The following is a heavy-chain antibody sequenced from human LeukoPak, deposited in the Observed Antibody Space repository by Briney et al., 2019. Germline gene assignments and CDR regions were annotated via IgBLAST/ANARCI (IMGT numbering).Heavy chain of an antibody. V-gene: IGHV3-30*03. CDR3: ATDQYSSGWSFDY. Sequence: GGSLRLSCAASGFTFSSYGMHWVRQAPGKGLEWVAVISYHGSNKYYADSVKGRFTISRDNSKNTLYLQMNSLSAEDTAVYYCATDQYSSGWSFDYWGQGTLVTVSP. CDR2: ISYHGSNK. D-gene: IGHD6-19*01. J-gene: IGHJ4*02. CDR1: GFTFSSYG.